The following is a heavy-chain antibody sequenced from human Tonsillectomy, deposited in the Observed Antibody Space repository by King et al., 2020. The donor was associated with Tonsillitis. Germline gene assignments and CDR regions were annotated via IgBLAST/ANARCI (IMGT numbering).Heavy chain of an antibody. CDR1: GGSISSGGYY. D-gene: IGHD2-2*01. Sequence: QLQESGPGLVKPSQTLSLTCSVSGGSISSGGYYWCWIRQHPGKGLECIGYIYYSGGTYYNPSLKRGVTMSVDTSKNQFSLSLTSVTAADTAVYFCASYHCSGTTCYWGCWGQGTLVTVSS. CDR3: ASYHCSGTTCYWGC. CDR2: IYYSGGT. J-gene: IGHJ4*02. V-gene: IGHV4-31*03.